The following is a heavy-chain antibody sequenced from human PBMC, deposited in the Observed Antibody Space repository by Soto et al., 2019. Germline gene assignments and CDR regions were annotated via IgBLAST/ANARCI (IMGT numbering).Heavy chain of an antibody. J-gene: IGHJ6*02. V-gene: IGHV1-69*06. CDR2: IIPIFGTA. Sequence: SVKVSCKASGGTFSSYAISWVRQAPGQGLEWMGGIIPIFGTANYAQKFQGRVTITADKSTSTAYMELSSLRSEDTAVYYCAREAYSGYRFETAGYYYGMEVWGQGTTVTAP. CDR1: GGTFSSYA. CDR3: AREAYSGYRFETAGYYYGMEV. D-gene: IGHD5-12*01.